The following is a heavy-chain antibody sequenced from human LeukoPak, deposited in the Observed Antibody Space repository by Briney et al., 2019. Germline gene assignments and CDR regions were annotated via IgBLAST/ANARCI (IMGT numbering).Heavy chain of an antibody. CDR2: ISWNSGSI. J-gene: IGHJ4*02. Sequence: GGSLRLSCAASGFTFDDYAMHWVRQAPGKGLEWVAGISWNSGSIGYADSVKGRFTISRDNAKNSLYLQMNSLRAEDTALYYCAKDMRDIVVVPAAKTGFDYWGQGTLVTVSS. V-gene: IGHV3-9*01. CDR3: AKDMRDIVVVPAAKTGFDY. D-gene: IGHD2-2*01. CDR1: GFTFDDYA.